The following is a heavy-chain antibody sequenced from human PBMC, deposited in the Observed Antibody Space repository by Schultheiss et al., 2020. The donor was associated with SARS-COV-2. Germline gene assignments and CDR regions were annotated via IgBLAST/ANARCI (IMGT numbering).Heavy chain of an antibody. CDR2: ISGSGGST. CDR3: AKERVSYDFWSGYYIFDY. V-gene: IGHV3-23*01. CDR1: GFTFSSYS. D-gene: IGHD3-3*01. Sequence: GGSLRLSCAASGFTFSSYSMNWVRQAPGKGLEWVSAISGSGGSTYYADSVKGRFTISRDNSKNTLYLQMNSLRAEDTAVYYCAKERVSYDFWSGYYIFDYWGQGTLVTVSS. J-gene: IGHJ4*02.